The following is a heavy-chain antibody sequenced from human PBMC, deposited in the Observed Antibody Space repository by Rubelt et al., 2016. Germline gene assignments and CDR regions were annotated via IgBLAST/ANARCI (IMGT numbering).Heavy chain of an antibody. CDR2: ISANGGNT. CDR3: SLGRGGGLYYFDY. V-gene: IGHV3-23*01. CDR1: GFTFSSYA. Sequence: RLSCAASGFTFSSYAMSWVRQAPGKGLEWVSTISANGGNTFYADSVKDRFTISRDNSKNTLYLQMNSLRAEDTAVYYCSLGRGGGLYYFDYWGQGTLVTVSS. D-gene: IGHD3-10*01. J-gene: IGHJ4*02.